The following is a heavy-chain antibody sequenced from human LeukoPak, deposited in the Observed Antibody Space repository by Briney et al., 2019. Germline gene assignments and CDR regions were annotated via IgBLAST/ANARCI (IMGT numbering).Heavy chain of an antibody. CDR2: INSDGSST. Sequence: GGSLRLSCAASGFTFSSYWMHWVRQAPGKGLVWVSRINSDGSSTSYADSVKGRFTISRDNAKNTLYLQMNSLRAEDTAVYYCARAFFWSGPYYYMDVWSKGTTVTVSS. J-gene: IGHJ6*03. D-gene: IGHD3-3*01. CDR3: ARAFFWSGPYYYMDV. CDR1: GFTFSSYW. V-gene: IGHV3-74*01.